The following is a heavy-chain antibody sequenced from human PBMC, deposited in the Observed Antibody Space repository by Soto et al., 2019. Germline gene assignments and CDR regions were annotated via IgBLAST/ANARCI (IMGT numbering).Heavy chain of an antibody. Sequence: QVQLVESGGGFVRPGGSLRLSCAASGFTFSDYYMSWIRQAPGKGLESISYISSSGGTIHYADSVKGRFTISRDNAKNLRFLQMISLRADDTAVYYCGGDASAGPFDIWCQGTMVTVSS. V-gene: IGHV3-11*01. CDR3: GGDASAGPFDI. CDR1: GFTFSDYY. J-gene: IGHJ3*02. D-gene: IGHD2-21*02. CDR2: ISSSGGTI.